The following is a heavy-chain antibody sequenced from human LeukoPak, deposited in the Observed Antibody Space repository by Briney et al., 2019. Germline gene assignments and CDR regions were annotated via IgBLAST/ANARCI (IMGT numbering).Heavy chain of an antibody. CDR3: ARAQTADPYYYYYYYMDV. CDR2: ISAYNGNT. J-gene: IGHJ6*03. CDR1: GYTFTSYG. V-gene: IGHV1-18*01. Sequence: ASVKVSCKASGYTFTSYGISWVRQAPGQGLEWMGWISAYNGNTNYAQKLQGRVTMTTDTSTSTAYMELRSLRSDDTAVYYCARAQTADPYYYYYYYMDVWGKGTTVTVSS. D-gene: IGHD2-2*01.